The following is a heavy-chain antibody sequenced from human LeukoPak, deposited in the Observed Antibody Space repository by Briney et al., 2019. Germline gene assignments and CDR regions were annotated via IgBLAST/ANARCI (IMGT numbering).Heavy chain of an antibody. V-gene: IGHV4-59*01. CDR3: AREGTSGTHLNWFDP. Sequence: SETLSLTCTVSGGTISSYYWSWIRQPPGKGLEWIGHIYGSGSTNYNPSLKSRVTLSVDTSKNQFSLKLSSVTAADTAVYYCAREGTSGTHLNWFDPWGQGTLVTVSS. D-gene: IGHD1-1*01. J-gene: IGHJ5*02. CDR2: IYGSGST. CDR1: GGTISSYY.